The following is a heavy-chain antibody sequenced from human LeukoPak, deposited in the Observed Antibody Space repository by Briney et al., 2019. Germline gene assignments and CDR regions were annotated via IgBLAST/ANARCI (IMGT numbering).Heavy chain of an antibody. CDR1: GDSISSSSYY. D-gene: IGHD6-19*01. CDR2: IYYSGST. V-gene: IGHV4-39*01. J-gene: IGHJ3*02. CDR3: ARRSKVVAGLAFDI. Sequence: SETLSLTCTVPGDSISSSSYYWGWIRQPPGKGLEWIGNIYYSGSTYYNPSLKSRVTISVDTSKNQFSLKLSSVTAADTAVYYCARRSKVVAGLAFDIWGRGTMVTVSS.